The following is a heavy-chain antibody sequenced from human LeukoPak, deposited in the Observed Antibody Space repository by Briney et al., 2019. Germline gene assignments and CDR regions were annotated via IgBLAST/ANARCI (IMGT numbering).Heavy chain of an antibody. D-gene: IGHD2-21*01. CDR3: ARGLMWSDAFDI. Sequence: SQTLSLTCTVSGGSISSSNWWSWVRQPPGKGLAWIGYIYYSGSTNYNPSLKSRVTISVDTSKNQFSLKLSSVTAADTAVYYCARGLMWSDAFDIWGQGTMVTVSS. J-gene: IGHJ3*02. CDR2: IYYSGST. V-gene: IGHV4-61*01. CDR1: GGSISSSNW.